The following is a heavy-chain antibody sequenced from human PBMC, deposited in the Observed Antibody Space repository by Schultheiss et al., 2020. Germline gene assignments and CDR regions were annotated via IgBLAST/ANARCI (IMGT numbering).Heavy chain of an antibody. Sequence: GGSLRLSCAASGFTFSNYGMHWVRQAPGKGLERVSALSGSGDKTYYADSVKGRFTISRDNSKNTLYLQMNSLRAEDTAVYYCARDLGSYYLDYWGQGTLVTVSS. V-gene: IGHV3-NL1*01. D-gene: IGHD1-26*01. CDR3: ARDLGSYYLDY. CDR2: LSGSGDKT. J-gene: IGHJ4*02. CDR1: GFTFSNYG.